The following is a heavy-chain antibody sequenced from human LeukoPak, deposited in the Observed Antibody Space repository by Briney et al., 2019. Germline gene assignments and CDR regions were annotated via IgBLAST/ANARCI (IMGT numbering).Heavy chain of an antibody. V-gene: IGHV4-4*07. J-gene: IGHJ6*03. CDR2: IYTSGST. CDR1: GGSISRYY. D-gene: IGHD2/OR15-2a*01. CDR3: ARVLRDYYYYYMDV. Sequence: PSETLSLTCTVSGGSISRYYWSWIRQPAGKGLEWIGRIYTSGSTNYNPSLKSRVTMSVDTSKNQFSLKLSSVTAADTAVYYCARVLRDYYYYYMDVWGKGTTVTVSS.